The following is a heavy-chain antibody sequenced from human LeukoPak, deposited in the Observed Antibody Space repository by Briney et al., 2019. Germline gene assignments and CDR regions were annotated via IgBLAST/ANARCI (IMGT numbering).Heavy chain of an antibody. Sequence: SQALSLTCAISGDSVSRNSAAWNWIRQSPSRGLEWLGRTYYRSKWYNDYAVSVESRITINPDTSKNQFSLQLNSVTPEDTAVYYCARADGDRDGYNFWFDPWGQGTLVTVSS. CDR1: GDSVSRNSAA. CDR2: TYYRSKWYN. CDR3: ARADGDRDGYNFWFDP. D-gene: IGHD5-24*01. J-gene: IGHJ5*02. V-gene: IGHV6-1*01.